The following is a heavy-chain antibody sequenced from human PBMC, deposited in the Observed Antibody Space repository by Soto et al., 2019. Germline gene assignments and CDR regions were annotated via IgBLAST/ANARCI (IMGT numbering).Heavy chain of an antibody. Sequence: ASVKVSCKASGGTFSSYAISWVRQAPGQGLEWMGGIIPIFGTANYAQKFQGRVTITADESTSTAYMELISLRSEDTAVYYCARAGNPYYDILTGYSNFDYWGQGTLVTVSS. J-gene: IGHJ4*02. CDR1: GGTFSSYA. D-gene: IGHD3-9*01. CDR3: ARAGNPYYDILTGYSNFDY. V-gene: IGHV1-69*13. CDR2: IIPIFGTA.